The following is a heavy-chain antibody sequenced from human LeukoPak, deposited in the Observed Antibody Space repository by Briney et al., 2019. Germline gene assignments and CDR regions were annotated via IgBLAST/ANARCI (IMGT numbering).Heavy chain of an antibody. D-gene: IGHD6-19*01. V-gene: IGHV4-38-2*02. CDR3: ARDFFPPPIAVAARPYNWFDP. Sequence: SETLSLTCTVSGYSISSGYYWGWIRQPPGKGLEWIGSIYHSGSTYYNPSLKSRVTISVDTSKNQFSLKLSSVTAADTAVYYCARDFFPPPIAVAARPYNWFDPWGQGTLVTVSS. CDR1: GYSISSGYY. CDR2: IYHSGST. J-gene: IGHJ5*02.